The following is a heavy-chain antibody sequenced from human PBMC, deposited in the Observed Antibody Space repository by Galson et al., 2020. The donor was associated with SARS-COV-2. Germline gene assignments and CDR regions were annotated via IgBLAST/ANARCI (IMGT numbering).Heavy chain of an antibody. J-gene: IGHJ6*02. V-gene: IGHV4-31*03. CDR2: IYYSGST. Sequence: SETLSLTCTVSGGSISSGGYYWSWIRQHPGKGLEWIGYIYYSGSTYYNPSLKSRVTISVDTSKNQFSLKLSSVTAADTAVYYCARTFVYGSGRSYYYYYGMDVWGQGTTVTVSS. D-gene: IGHD3-10*01. CDR1: GGSISSGGYY. CDR3: ARTFVYGSGRSYYYYYGMDV.